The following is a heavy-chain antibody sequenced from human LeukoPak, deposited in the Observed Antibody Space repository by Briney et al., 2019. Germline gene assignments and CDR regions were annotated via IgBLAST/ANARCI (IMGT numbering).Heavy chain of an antibody. J-gene: IGHJ4*02. CDR2: ISGSGDTT. V-gene: IGHV3-23*01. CDR3: AKLPSVGATAFFDY. CDR1: GFTFGNYA. D-gene: IGHD1-26*01. Sequence: GGSLRLSCAASGFTFGNYAMSWVRQAPGRGVEWVSVISGSGDTTYYRDSLKGRFTVSRDNSKNTLFLQMNSLRAEDTAVYFCAKLPSVGATAFFDYWGQGILVTVSS.